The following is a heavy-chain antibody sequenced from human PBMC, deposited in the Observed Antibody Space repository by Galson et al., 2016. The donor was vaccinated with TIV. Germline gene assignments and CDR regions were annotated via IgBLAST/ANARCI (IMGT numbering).Heavy chain of an antibody. D-gene: IGHD2-21*02. V-gene: IGHV1-69*13. CDR3: ARLTPCGGDCYYFAR. CDR1: GAIFSNYP. CDR2: IIPISGIA. Sequence: SVKVSCKASGAIFSNYPITWVRQAPGQGLEWMGGIIPISGIADNSQKFQGRVSITADVSTNTVYMELSSLRSEATAVYYCARLTPCGGDCYYFARWGQGTLVTVSS. J-gene: IGHJ4*02.